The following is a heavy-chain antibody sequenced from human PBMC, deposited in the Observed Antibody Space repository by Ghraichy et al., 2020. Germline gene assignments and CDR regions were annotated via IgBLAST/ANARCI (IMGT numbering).Heavy chain of an antibody. D-gene: IGHD3-10*01. J-gene: IGHJ4*02. CDR1: GGSISSNSYY. Sequence: SQTLSLTCTVSGGSISSNSYYWAWIRQPPGKGLEWIGSLYYSGSFFYNSSLRSRVTLSVETSKNQFSLRLKSVTAADTAVYYCARGKLSMVRLHLDSWGQGTLVTVSP. CDR3: ARGKLSMVRLHLDS. V-gene: IGHV4-39*07. CDR2: LYYSGSF.